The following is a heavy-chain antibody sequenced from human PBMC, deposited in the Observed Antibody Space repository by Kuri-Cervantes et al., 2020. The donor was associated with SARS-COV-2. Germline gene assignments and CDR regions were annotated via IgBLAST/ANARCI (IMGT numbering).Heavy chain of an antibody. CDR1: GFTFSSYG. V-gene: IGHV3-30*02. CDR3: ANEALAVPGPVQRKEAFAI. Sequence: GESLKISCAASGFTFSSYGMHWVRQAPGKGLEWVAFIWHDGSKNYYADSVKGRFTSSRDNSKNRLYLQMNSLRPEDTAVYHCANEALAVPGPVQRKEAFAIWGQGTMVTVSS. D-gene: IGHD6-19*01. J-gene: IGHJ3*02. CDR2: IWHDGSKN.